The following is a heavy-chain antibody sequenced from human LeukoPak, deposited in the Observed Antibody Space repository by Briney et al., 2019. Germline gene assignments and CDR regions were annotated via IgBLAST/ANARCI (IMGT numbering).Heavy chain of an antibody. J-gene: IGHJ3*02. Sequence: KPSETLSLTCAVSGGPINNYYWSWIRQPAGQGLEGIGRIFTSGSTNYNASLKSRVTMSVDTSKNQFSLKLRSMTAADTAVYYCARAPVTVKDSFDIWGQGTMVTVSS. CDR2: IFTSGST. CDR3: ARAPVTVKDSFDI. CDR1: GGPINNYY. D-gene: IGHD4-11*01. V-gene: IGHV4-4*07.